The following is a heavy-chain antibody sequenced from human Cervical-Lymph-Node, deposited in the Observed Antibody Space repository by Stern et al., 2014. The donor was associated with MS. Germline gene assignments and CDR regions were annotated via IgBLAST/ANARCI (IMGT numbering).Heavy chain of an antibody. V-gene: IGHV3-53*01. CDR3: ARDTSSPERSDW. Sequence: EVHLVESGGGVIQPGGSLRLSCTASGFTVSRDYMTWVRQAPGKGLEWVSLIMTVGSTFDTDSVKGRFTISRDDSKNTVYLHMTSLRAEDTAMYYCARDTSSPERSDWWGQGTLVTVSS. D-gene: IGHD1-1*01. CDR2: IMTVGST. J-gene: IGHJ4*02. CDR1: GFTVSRDY.